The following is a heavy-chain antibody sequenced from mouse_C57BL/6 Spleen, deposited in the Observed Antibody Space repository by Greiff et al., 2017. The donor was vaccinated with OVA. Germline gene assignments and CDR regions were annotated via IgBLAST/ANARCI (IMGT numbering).Heavy chain of an antibody. J-gene: IGHJ1*03. CDR3: ARGPYGSSYWYFDV. CDR2: IYPGGGYP. Sequence: VQLQESGAELVRPGTSVKMSCKASGYTFTNYWIGWAKQRPGHGLEWIGDIYPGGGYPNYNEKFQGQATLTADKSSSTAYMQFSSLTSEDSAIYYGARGPYGSSYWYFDVWGTGTTVTVSS. V-gene: IGHV1-63*01. CDR1: GYTFTNYW. D-gene: IGHD1-1*01.